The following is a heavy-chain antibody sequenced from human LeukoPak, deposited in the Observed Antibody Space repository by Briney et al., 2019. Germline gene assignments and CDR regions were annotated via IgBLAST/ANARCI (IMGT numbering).Heavy chain of an antibody. CDR2: INHSGST. D-gene: IGHD3-22*01. CDR1: GGSFSGYY. Sequence: SETLSLTCAVYGGSFSGYYWSWIRQPPGKGLEWIGEINHSGSTNYNPSLKSRVTISVDTSKNQFSLKLSSVTAADTAVYYCAREVYYDSSGYYYGWHFDLWGRGTLVTVSS. J-gene: IGHJ2*01. CDR3: AREVYYDSSGYYYGWHFDL. V-gene: IGHV4-34*01.